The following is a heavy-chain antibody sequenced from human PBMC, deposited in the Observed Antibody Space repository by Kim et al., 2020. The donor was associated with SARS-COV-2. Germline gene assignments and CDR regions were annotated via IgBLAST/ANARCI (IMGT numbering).Heavy chain of an antibody. CDR2: YI. CDR3: ASLLGLDV. V-gene: IGHV3-21*01. Sequence: YIDYQDSVKGRFTISRDNAKNSLSLQMNSLRAEDTAVYYCASLLGLDVWGQGTTVTVSS. J-gene: IGHJ6*02.